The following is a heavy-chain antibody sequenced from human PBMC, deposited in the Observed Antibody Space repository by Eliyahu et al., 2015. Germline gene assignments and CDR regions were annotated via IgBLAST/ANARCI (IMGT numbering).Heavy chain of an antibody. CDR3: ATKYGISAAFDF. J-gene: IGHJ4*02. V-gene: IGHV4-31*03. D-gene: IGHD6-6*01. CDR2: IFYDGNT. Sequence: QVQLQESGPGLVNPSQTXSLTCTVXGXSISSGRYYWGWIRQLPGKGLEWIGYIFYDGNTWYNPSVKSRVTLSLDMSKNQYYLKLTSVTAADTAVYFCATKYGISAAFDFWGQGALVTVSS. CDR1: GXSISSGRYY.